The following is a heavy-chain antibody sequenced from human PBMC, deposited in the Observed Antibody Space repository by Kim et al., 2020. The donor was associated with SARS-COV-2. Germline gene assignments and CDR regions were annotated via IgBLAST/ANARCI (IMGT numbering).Heavy chain of an antibody. J-gene: IGHJ4*02. CDR1: GFTFSTYW. CDR3: ARGTGDGC. D-gene: IGHD7-27*01. CDR2: INNDGKII. Sequence: GGSLRLSCAASGFTFSTYWMHWVRLVPGKGLMWVSRINNDGKIITYADSVKGRFTISRDNAKNMLYLQMNSLRAEDTGVYFCARGTGDGCWGQGTLVIVS. V-gene: IGHV3-74*03.